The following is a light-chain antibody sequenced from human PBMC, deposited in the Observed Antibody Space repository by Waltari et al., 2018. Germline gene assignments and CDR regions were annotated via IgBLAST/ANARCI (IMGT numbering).Light chain of an antibody. CDR3: QQSYTSPEIT. V-gene: IGKV1-39*01. CDR2: AAY. CDR1: RSIGSY. Sequence: DIQMTQSPSSLSAAVGDRVTITCRESRSIGSYLNWYQQKPGKAPDLLIFAAYNLQVGVPLRFSGSGSGTDFSLTISGLQPEDSATYYCQQSYTSPEITFGGGTKVEIK. J-gene: IGKJ4*01.